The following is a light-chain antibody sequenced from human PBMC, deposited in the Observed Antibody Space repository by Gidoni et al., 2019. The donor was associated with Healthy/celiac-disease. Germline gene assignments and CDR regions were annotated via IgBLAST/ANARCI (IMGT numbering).Light chain of an antibody. CDR2: AAS. CDR1: QGISSY. Sequence: DIQLTQSPSFLSASVGDRVTITCRASQGISSYLAWYQQKPGKAPKLLIYAASTLQRGVPSRFSGSGSGTEFTLTISSLQPEDFATYYCQQLNSYFGPGTKVDIK. CDR3: QQLNSY. J-gene: IGKJ3*01. V-gene: IGKV1-9*01.